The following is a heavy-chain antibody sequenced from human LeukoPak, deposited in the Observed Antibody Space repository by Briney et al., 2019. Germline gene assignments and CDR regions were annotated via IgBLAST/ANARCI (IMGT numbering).Heavy chain of an antibody. CDR1: GGTFSSYA. J-gene: IGHJ4*02. CDR3: ARSPVGGDYVLDH. Sequence: SVKVSCKASGGTFSSYAVSWVRQAPGQGLEWMGGIIPIFGTANYAQKFQGRVTITADESTSTAYMELSSLRSEDTAVYYCARSPVGGDYVLDHWGQGTLVTVSS. D-gene: IGHD4-17*01. V-gene: IGHV1-69*13. CDR2: IIPIFGTA.